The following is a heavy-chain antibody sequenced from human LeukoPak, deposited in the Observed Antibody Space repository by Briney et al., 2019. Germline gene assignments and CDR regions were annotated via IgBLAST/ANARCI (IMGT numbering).Heavy chain of an antibody. J-gene: IGHJ4*02. D-gene: IGHD1-26*01. CDR3: ASQLVGATGLDY. CDR1: GFTFSSYS. V-gene: IGHV3-21*01. CDR2: ISSSSSYM. Sequence: GGSLRLSCAASGFTFSSYSMNWVRQAPGKGLEWVSSISSSSSYMYYADSVKGRFTISRDNAKNSLYLQMNSLRAEDTAVYYCASQLVGATGLDYWGQGTLVTVSS.